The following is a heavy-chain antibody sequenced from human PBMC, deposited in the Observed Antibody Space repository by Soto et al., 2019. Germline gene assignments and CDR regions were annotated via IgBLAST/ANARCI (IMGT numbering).Heavy chain of an antibody. V-gene: IGHV4-38-2*02. D-gene: IGHD4-4*01. CDR1: GASIGSASY. Sequence: TMSLACTVHGASIGSASYWSWVRQPPRQGPEWIASIYHRGTTFYNPSLKSRITISVDTSNNQFSLTLTSVTAADTAVYCCACADYTDDYFFYYWTRVTLVPGSS. J-gene: IGHJ4*02. CDR3: ACADYTDDYFFYY. CDR2: IYHRGTT.